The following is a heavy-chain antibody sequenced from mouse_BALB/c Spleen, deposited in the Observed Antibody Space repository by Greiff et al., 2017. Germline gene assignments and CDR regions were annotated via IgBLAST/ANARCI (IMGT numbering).Heavy chain of an antibody. V-gene: IGHV1-54*01. J-gene: IGHJ2*01. D-gene: IGHD1-1*01. CDR3: ARFTTTVVGNYFDY. CDR2: INPGSGGT. CDR1: GYAFTNYL. Sequence: QVQLQQPGAELVRPGTSVKVSCKASGYAFTNYLIEWVKQRPGQGLEWIGVINPGSGGTNYNEKFKGKATLTADKSSSTAYMQLSSLTSDDSAVYFCARFTTTVVGNYFDYWGQGTTLTVSS.